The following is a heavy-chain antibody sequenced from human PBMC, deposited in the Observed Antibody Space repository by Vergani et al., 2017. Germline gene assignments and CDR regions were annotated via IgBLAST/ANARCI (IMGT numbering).Heavy chain of an antibody. CDR1: GFTFSACP. V-gene: IGHV3-23*01. J-gene: IGHJ4*02. CDR3: ARLSYDTTPYLQGGYDC. Sequence: EVQLLQSGGGVIQPGGSVRLSCAASGFTFSACPMTWVRQAPGKGLEWVSAISARYPSTYYADSVKGRFTISRDNSNTMLYLQMNSLRAEDTAVYYCARLSYDTTPYLQGGYDCWGQGTLVSVSS. D-gene: IGHD3-22*01. CDR2: ISARYPST.